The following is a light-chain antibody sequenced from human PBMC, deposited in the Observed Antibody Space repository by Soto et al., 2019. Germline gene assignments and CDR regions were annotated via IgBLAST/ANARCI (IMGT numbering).Light chain of an antibody. V-gene: IGKV3D-20*02. CDR1: QSVSNNY. CDR2: GAS. Sequence: EIVLTQSPGTLSLSPGERATLSCRASQSVSNNYLAWYQQKPGQAPRLLIYGASNRATGIPDRFSGSGSGTDFTLTISRLEPEDFAVYYCQQRSNGITFGQGTRLEI. CDR3: QQRSNGIT. J-gene: IGKJ5*01.